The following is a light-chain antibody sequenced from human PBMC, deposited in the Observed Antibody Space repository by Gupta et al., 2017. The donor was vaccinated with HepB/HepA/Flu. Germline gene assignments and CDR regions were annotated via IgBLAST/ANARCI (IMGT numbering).Light chain of an antibody. Sequence: EVVMTQSPLSLPVTLGQSASISCKSSQSLVHTDGNIFLNWFHQRPGQSPRRLIYKVSKRDYGVPDRFSGSGSDTDFTLNSSRGEAEDVGVYYCMQGTFLRTFGQGTKVEI. J-gene: IGKJ1*01. CDR3: MQGTFLRT. CDR2: KVS. CDR1: QSLVHTDGNIF. V-gene: IGKV2-30*02.